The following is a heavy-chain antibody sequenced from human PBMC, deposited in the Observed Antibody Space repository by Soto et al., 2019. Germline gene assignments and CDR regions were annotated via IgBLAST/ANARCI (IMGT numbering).Heavy chain of an antibody. CDR1: GYTFTSYG. Sequence: ASVKVSCKASGYTFTSYGISWVRQAPGQGLEWMGWISAYNGNTNYAQKLQGRVTMTTDTSTSTAYMELRSLRSDDTAVYYCARDGYSYGYYYYGMDGWVQGTTVTVSS. J-gene: IGHJ6*02. D-gene: IGHD5-18*01. CDR2: ISAYNGNT. V-gene: IGHV1-18*04. CDR3: ARDGYSYGYYYYGMDG.